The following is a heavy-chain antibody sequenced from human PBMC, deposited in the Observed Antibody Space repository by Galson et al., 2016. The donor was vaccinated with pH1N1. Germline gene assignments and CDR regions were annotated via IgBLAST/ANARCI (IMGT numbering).Heavy chain of an antibody. J-gene: IGHJ6*02. CDR1: GFTFSNYG. D-gene: IGHD2-15*01. CDR2: IWFDGRHK. Sequence: SLRLSCAASGFTFSNYGMHWVRQAPGKGLEWVAVIWFDGRHKYYADSVKGRFTISRDNSKNTLYLQMNSLSGEDTAIYYCAKVWGPYGGSFPFNNYYTLDVWGQGTKVTVSS. CDR3: AKVWGPYGGSFPFNNYYTLDV. V-gene: IGHV3-33*06.